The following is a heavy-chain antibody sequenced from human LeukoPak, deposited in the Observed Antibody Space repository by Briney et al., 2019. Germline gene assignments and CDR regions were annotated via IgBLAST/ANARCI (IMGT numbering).Heavy chain of an antibody. D-gene: IGHD1-1*01. V-gene: IGHV3-23*01. J-gene: IGHJ2*01. CDR3: AKIGVSGSWFFDL. Sequence: GGSLRLSCAASGFTFSNHGMSWVRQAPGKGLEWVSSISANSFYTYYADSVKGRFTVSRDNSKNTLYLQMNNMAAEDTAVYFCAKIGVSGSWFFDLWGRGTLLSVS. CDR2: ISANSFYT. CDR1: GFTFSNHG.